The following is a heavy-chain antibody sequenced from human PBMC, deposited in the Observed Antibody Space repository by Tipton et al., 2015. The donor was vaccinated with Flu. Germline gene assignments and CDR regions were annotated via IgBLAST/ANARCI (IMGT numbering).Heavy chain of an antibody. CDR1: GFTFSSYG. CDR3: ANYLPTPYSSSWLNWFDP. CDR2: IRYDGSNK. V-gene: IGHV3-30*02. Sequence: GSLRLSRAASGFTFSSYGMHWVRQAPGKGLEWVAFIRYDGSNKYYADSVKGRFTISRDNSKNTLYLQMNSLRAEDTAVYYCANYLPTPYSSSWLNWFDPWGQGTLVTVSS. J-gene: IGHJ5*02. D-gene: IGHD6-13*01.